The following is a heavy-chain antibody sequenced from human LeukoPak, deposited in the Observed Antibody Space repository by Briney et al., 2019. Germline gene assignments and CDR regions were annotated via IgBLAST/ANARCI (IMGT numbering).Heavy chain of an antibody. CDR2: ISGNGSNT. D-gene: IGHD5-12*01. V-gene: IGHV3-23*01. CDR3: VKDRIGYHRPADF. J-gene: IGHJ4*02. Sequence: PGGALRLSCAASGFTFCSCAMNWVRQAPGKGVDWVSTISGNGSNTYYADSVKGRFTISRDNSRNTLYLQMNSLGAEDTALYYCVKDRIGYHRPADFWGQGTPVTVSS. CDR1: GFTFCSCA.